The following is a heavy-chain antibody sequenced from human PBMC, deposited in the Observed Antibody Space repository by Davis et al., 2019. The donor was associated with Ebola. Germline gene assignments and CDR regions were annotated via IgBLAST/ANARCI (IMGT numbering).Heavy chain of an antibody. D-gene: IGHD4-11*01. Sequence: MPSETLSLTCTVSGGSIRTHYWSWIRQSPGKGLEWIGYGYYGGRTDYNPSLKSRAIISVDTSKNHFSLNLSSVTAADTAVYYCARVLTTVTTGWFDPWGQGTLVTVSS. CDR1: GGSIRTHY. CDR3: ARVLTTVTTGWFDP. CDR2: GYYGGRT. J-gene: IGHJ5*02. V-gene: IGHV4-59*11.